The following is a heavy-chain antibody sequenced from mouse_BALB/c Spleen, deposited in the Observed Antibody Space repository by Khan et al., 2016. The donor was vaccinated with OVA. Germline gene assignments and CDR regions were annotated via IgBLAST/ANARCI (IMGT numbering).Heavy chain of an antibody. CDR3: ARSGQLGLRGGFTY. CDR1: GYTFTTYT. D-gene: IGHD3-2*01. J-gene: IGHJ3*01. Sequence: QVQLKQSGAELARPGASVKMSCKTSGYTFTTYTLHWVKQRPGRSLEWIGYINPSNDYTNYNKKFKDKSTLTADKSSSTAYMQLSSLTSEDSAVYYCARSGQLGLRGGFTYWGQGTLVTVSA. CDR2: INPSNDYT. V-gene: IGHV1-4*01.